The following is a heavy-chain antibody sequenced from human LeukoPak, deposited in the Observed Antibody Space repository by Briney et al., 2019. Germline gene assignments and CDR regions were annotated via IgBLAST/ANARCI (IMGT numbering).Heavy chain of an antibody. Sequence: KPSETLSLTCAVYGGSFSGYYWSWIRQPPGKGLEWIGEINHSGSTNYNPSLKSRVTISVDTSKNQFSLKLSSVTAADTAVYYCARRTDSSGWYERNGWFDPWGQGTLVTVSS. CDR3: ARRTDSSGWYERNGWFDP. D-gene: IGHD6-19*01. CDR1: GGSFSGYY. J-gene: IGHJ5*02. V-gene: IGHV4-34*01. CDR2: INHSGST.